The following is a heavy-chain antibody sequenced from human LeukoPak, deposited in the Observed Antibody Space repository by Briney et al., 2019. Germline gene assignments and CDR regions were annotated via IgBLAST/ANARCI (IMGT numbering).Heavy chain of an antibody. CDR1: GYTFTGYC. CDR2: INPKSGGT. D-gene: IGHD3-22*01. Sequence: ASVKVSCKASGYTFTGYCMHWVRQAPGQGLEWMGWINPKSGGTNYAQKFQGRVTMTRDTSISTAYMELSRLRSDDTAVYYCARVMVTYYYDSSGYPLGYWGQGTLVTVSS. V-gene: IGHV1-2*02. CDR3: ARVMVTYYYDSSGYPLGY. J-gene: IGHJ4*02.